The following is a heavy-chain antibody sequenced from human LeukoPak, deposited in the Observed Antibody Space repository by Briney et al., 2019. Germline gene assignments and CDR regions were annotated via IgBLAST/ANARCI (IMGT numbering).Heavy chain of an antibody. J-gene: IGHJ6*02. CDR3: AREDPQTTVPEGLDV. V-gene: IGHV4-59*01. Sequence: SETLSLTCTVSGGSISNYYWSWLRQPPGKGLEWIGYIYFSGATNINPSLKSRVTISVDMSKNQFSLKLSSVTAADTAVYYCAREDPQTTVPEGLDVWGQGTTVTVSS. D-gene: IGHD4-17*01. CDR1: GGSISNYY. CDR2: IYFSGAT.